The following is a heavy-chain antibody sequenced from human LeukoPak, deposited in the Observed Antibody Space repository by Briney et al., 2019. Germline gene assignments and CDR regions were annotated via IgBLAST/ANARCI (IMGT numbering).Heavy chain of an antibody. J-gene: IGHJ4*02. CDR2: IYYTGST. CDR1: GGSVSSDSYY. CDR3: ATKGPRRGYFDY. V-gene: IGHV4-61*01. Sequence: SETLSLTCTVSGGSVSSDSYYWSWIRQPPGKGPEWIGYIYYTGSTNYNPSLKSRVTISVDMSKNQFSLKLTSVTAADTAVYYCATKGPRRGYFDYWGQGTLVAVSS.